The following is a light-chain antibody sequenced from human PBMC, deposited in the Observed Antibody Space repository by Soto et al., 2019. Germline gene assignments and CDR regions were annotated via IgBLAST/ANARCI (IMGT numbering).Light chain of an antibody. J-gene: IGKJ1*01. Sequence: DNHMANSPSSLSASIGDTVSLTCRPSEDIVHFLAWYHQRPGTVPKLVIYATSRLQHGVPPRFSGSGSGTDFTLTINTLQPEDVATYFCLKYNKDALGAFGHGTTVDIK. CDR1: EDIVHF. CDR2: ATS. CDR3: LKYNKDALGA. V-gene: IGKV1-27*01.